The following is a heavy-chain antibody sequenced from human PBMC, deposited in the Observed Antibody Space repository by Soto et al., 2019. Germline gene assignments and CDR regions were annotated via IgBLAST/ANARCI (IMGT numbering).Heavy chain of an antibody. Sequence: EVQLVESGGGLVQPGGSLRLSCAASGFTVSSKYMTWVRQAPGKGLEWVSLIQSGGTTYYADSVKGRFTISRDTSENTLHLQMDSLRVEETAVYYCARDDVLCDGGRCYGIPLDGWGKGTTVTVSS. CDR1: GFTVSSKY. D-gene: IGHD2-15*01. J-gene: IGHJ6*04. V-gene: IGHV3-66*01. CDR3: ARDDVLCDGGRCYGIPLDG. CDR2: IQSGGTT.